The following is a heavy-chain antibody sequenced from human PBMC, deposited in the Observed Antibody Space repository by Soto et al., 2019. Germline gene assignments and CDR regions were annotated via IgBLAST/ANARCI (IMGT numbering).Heavy chain of an antibody. J-gene: IGHJ3*02. CDR2: ISYDGSNK. CDR3: AKDLFDGYSSSWYGTDAFDI. V-gene: IGHV3-30*18. D-gene: IGHD6-13*01. Sequence: QVQLVESGGGVVKPGRSLRLSCAASGFTFSSYGMHWVRQAPGKGLEWVAVISYDGSNKYYADSVKGRFTISRDNSKNTLYLQMNSLRAEDTAVYYCAKDLFDGYSSSWYGTDAFDIWGQGTMVTVSS. CDR1: GFTFSSYG.